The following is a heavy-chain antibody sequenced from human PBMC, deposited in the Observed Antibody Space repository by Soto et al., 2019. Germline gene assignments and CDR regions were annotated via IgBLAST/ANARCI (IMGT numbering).Heavy chain of an antibody. J-gene: IGHJ4*02. CDR2: ITNYGGTT. D-gene: IGHD5-12*01. V-gene: IGHV3-64D*06. Sequence: LRLSCSASGFTFSAYTMHWVRQAPGKGLDYIPAITNYGGTTYYADSVKGRFSVSRDNSKNTLYLQLSSLRTEDTAVYYCAKDFYDYSGTYGLHFDSWGQGILVTVSS. CDR1: GFTFSAYT. CDR3: AKDFYDYSGTYGLHFDS.